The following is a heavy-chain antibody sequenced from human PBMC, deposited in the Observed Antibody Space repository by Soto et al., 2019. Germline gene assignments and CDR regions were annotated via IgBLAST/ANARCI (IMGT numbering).Heavy chain of an antibody. Sequence: SVKVSCKASGVTFSSYAISWVRQAPGQGLEWVGGIIPIFGTANYAQKFQGRVTITADKSTSTAYMELSSLRSEDTAVYYCAREGRGSSGWYELGYFDYWGQGTLVTVSS. CDR1: GVTFSSYA. D-gene: IGHD6-19*01. CDR2: IIPIFGTA. CDR3: AREGRGSSGWYELGYFDY. J-gene: IGHJ4*02. V-gene: IGHV1-69*06.